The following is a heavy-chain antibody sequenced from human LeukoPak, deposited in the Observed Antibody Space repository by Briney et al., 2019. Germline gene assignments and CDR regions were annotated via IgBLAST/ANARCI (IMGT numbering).Heavy chain of an antibody. CDR3: ARLRAARLASFNYYYYYMDV. CDR2: IYISGST. V-gene: IGHV4-4*07. J-gene: IGHJ6*03. CDR1: GGSISSYY. Sequence: PSETLSLTCTVSGGSISSYYWSWIRQPAGKGLEWIGRIYISGSTNYNPSLKSRVTMSVDTSKNQFSLKLSSVTAADTAVYYCARLRAARLASFNYYYYYMDVWGKGTTVTVSS. D-gene: IGHD6-6*01.